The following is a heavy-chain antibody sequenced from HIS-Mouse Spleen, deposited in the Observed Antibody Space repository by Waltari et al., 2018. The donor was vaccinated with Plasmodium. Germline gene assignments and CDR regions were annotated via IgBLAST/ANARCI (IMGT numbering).Heavy chain of an antibody. V-gene: IGHV3-21*01. CDR3: ARDPPLSITGDLDAFDI. CDR1: GFTFSSYT. CDR2: ISSRCNYI. D-gene: IGHD7-27*01. J-gene: IGHJ3*02. Sequence: EVQLVESGGGLVKPGGSLRLSCAASGFTFSSYTMNWVRQAPGNGLGWVSSISSRCNYIYHAASVKGRFTITRDNAKNSLYLQMNSLRAEDTAVYYCARDPPLSITGDLDAFDIWGQGTMVTVSS.